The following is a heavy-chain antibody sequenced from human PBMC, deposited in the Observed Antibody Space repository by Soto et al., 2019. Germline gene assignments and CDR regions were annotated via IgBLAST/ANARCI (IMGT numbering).Heavy chain of an antibody. V-gene: IGHV3-23*01. CDR1: GFTFNNYA. J-gene: IGHJ4*02. Sequence: EVQLLESGGGLVQPGGSLRLSCAASGFTFNNYAMTWAPQLQGRGLGWVSAISVGGDTTPYQDSVKGRFPVSRDGSKNTLYLQMSSLRAEDTALYYCAKGRGGSGSLTPRVDFWGQGTLVTVSS. CDR2: ISVGGDTT. CDR3: AKGRGGSGSLTPRVDF. D-gene: IGHD3-10*01.